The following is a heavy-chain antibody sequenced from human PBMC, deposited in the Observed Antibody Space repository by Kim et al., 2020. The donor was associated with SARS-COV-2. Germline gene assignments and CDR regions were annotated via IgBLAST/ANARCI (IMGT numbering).Heavy chain of an antibody. V-gene: IGHV1-58*01. J-gene: IGHJ3*02. CDR3: AAVSGDYDYVWGSYRYTDDAFDI. CDR2: IVVGSGNT. D-gene: IGHD3-16*02. CDR1: GFTFTSSA. Sequence: SVKVSCKASGFTFTSSAVQWVRQARGQRLEWIGWIVVGSGNTNYAQKFQERVTITRDMSTSTAYMELSSLRSEDTAVYYCAAVSGDYDYVWGSYRYTDDAFDIWGQGTMVTVSS.